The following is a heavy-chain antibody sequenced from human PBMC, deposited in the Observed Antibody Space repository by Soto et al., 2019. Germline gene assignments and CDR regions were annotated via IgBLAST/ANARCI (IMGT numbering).Heavy chain of an antibody. CDR3: ARAGVEEAIQVGYFQH. D-gene: IGHD1-1*01. V-gene: IGHV3-33*01. CDR1: GFTFSSYG. J-gene: IGHJ1*01. CDR2: IWYDGSNE. Sequence: QVQLVESGGGVVQPGRSLRLSCAASGFTFSSYGMHWVRQAPGKGLEWVAVIWYDGSNEYYADSVKGRFTISRDNSKNTLYLQMNSLRVDDTAVYYCARAGVEEAIQVGYFQHWGQGTLVTVSS.